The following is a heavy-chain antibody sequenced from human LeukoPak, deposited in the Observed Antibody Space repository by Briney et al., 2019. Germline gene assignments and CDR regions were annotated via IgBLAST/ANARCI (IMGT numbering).Heavy chain of an antibody. CDR3: ARRGPIYCSGGSCYPDY. D-gene: IGHD2-15*01. V-gene: IGHV1-8*01. Sequence: GASVKVSCKASGYTFTSYDINWVRQATGQGLEWMGWMNPNSGNTGYAQKFQGRVTMTRNTSISTAYMELSSLRSEDTAVYYCARRGPIYCSGGSCYPDYWGQGTLVTVSS. J-gene: IGHJ4*02. CDR2: MNPNSGNT. CDR1: GYTFTSYD.